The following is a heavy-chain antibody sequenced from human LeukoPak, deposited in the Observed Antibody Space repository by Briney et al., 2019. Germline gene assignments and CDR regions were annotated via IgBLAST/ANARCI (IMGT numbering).Heavy chain of an antibody. J-gene: IGHJ4*02. CDR1: GFTFTSFY. V-gene: IGHV3-23*01. CDR2: ISASGGST. Sequence: GGSLRLSCAASGFTFTSFYMIWVRQAPGKGLEWVSAISASGGSTYYADSVKGRFTISKDTSKNTLYLHMSSLRADDTAVYYCAKGGYDYVEVAYFDYWGQGTLVTVSS. D-gene: IGHD5-12*01. CDR3: AKGGYDYVEVAYFDY.